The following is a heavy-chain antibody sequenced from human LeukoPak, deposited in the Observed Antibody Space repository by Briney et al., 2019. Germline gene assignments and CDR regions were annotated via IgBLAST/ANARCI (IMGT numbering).Heavy chain of an antibody. V-gene: IGHV3-74*01. D-gene: IGHD3-10*01. CDR1: GFTFSSYW. Sequence: GGSLRLSCAASGFTFSSYWMHWVRQGPGKGLVWVSRINSDGSSTSYADSVKGRFTISRDNAKNTLYLQMNSLRAEDTAVYYCARDDSPPIWFGGRYKWFDLWGQGTLVTVSS. J-gene: IGHJ5*02. CDR2: INSDGSST. CDR3: ARDDSPPIWFGGRYKWFDL.